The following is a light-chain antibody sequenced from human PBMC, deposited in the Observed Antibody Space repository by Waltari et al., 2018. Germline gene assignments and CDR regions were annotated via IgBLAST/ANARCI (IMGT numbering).Light chain of an antibody. J-gene: IGLJ2*01. Sequence: QSALTQPASVSGSPGQSITISCTGTRCDVGSYNLVSWFQRHPGKAPELLIYEGTKRPSGVSNRFSGSKSGNTASLTISGLQAEDEADYYCCSYASGSTIIFGGGTKLTVL. CDR3: CSYASGSTII. V-gene: IGLV2-23*01. CDR2: EGT. CDR1: RCDVGSYNL.